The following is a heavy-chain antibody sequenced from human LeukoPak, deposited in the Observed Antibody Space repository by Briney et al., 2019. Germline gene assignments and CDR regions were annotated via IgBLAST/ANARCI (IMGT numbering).Heavy chain of an antibody. V-gene: IGHV1-69*04. Sequence: ASVKVSCKASGGTFSSYAISWVRQAPGQGLGWMGRIIPVLNIANYAQKFQGRVTITADKSTSTAYMELSSLRSEDTAVYYCARGGPLGVVTHHFDFWGQGTLVTVSS. D-gene: IGHD3-3*01. CDR2: IIPVLNIA. CDR1: GGTFSSYA. J-gene: IGHJ4*02. CDR3: ARGGPLGVVTHHFDF.